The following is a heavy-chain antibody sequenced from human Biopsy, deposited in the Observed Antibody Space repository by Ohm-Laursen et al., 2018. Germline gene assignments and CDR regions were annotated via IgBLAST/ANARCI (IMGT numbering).Heavy chain of an antibody. CDR2: IYNTETT. CDR3: ARHPTGFWFDP. Sequence: TLSLTCTVSGGSISSSTTYYWAWLRQPPGKGLEWIGSIYNTETTFYNPSLESRVTISVDTSTNQFSLKVSSVTAADTALYFCARHPTGFWFDPWGHGTLVTVSS. V-gene: IGHV4-39*01. J-gene: IGHJ5*02. CDR1: GGSISSSTTYY.